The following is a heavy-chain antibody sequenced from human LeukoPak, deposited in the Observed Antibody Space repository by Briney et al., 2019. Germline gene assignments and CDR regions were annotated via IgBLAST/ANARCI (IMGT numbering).Heavy chain of an antibody. V-gene: IGHV3-66*01. J-gene: IGHJ3*02. D-gene: IGHD3-22*01. CDR1: GFTVSGNY. Sequence: GGSLRLSCAASGFTVSGNYMSWVRQAPGKGLEWVSVIYSGGSTYYADSVKGRFTISRDSSKNTLYLQMNSLRAEDTAVYYCAYWYYDSSGYPANAFDIWGQGTMVTVSP. CDR3: AYWYYDSSGYPANAFDI. CDR2: IYSGGST.